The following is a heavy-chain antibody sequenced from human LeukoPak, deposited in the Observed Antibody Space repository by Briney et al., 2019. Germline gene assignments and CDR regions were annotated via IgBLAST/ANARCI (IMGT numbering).Heavy chain of an antibody. Sequence: SGPTLVKPTQTLTLTRTFSRFSLSTSGVGVGWIRRPPGKALVWLPLITWTDDKRYSPPLKSRLTITKDTSKNQVVLTMTNMDPVDTATYYCAHSLRSALKYCSSTSCRGPFDYWGQGTLVTVSS. J-gene: IGHJ4*02. CDR3: AHSLRSALKYCSSTSCRGPFDY. CDR2: ITWTDDK. D-gene: IGHD2-2*01. CDR1: RFSLSTSGVG. V-gene: IGHV2-5*01.